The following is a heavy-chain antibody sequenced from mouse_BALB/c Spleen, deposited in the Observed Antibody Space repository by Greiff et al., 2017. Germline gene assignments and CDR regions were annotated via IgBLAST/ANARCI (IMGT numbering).Heavy chain of an antibody. CDR1: GFTFSSFG. CDR2: ISSGSSTI. D-gene: IGHD2-1*01. J-gene: IGHJ1*01. CDR3: ARYGNYWYCDV. V-gene: IGHV5-17*02. Sequence: EVKVVESGGGLVQPGGSRKLSCAASGFTFSSFGMHWVRQAPEKGLEWVAYISSGSSTIYYADTVKGRFTISRDNPKNTLFLQMTSLRSEDTAMYYCARYGNYWYCDVWGAGTTVTVSS.